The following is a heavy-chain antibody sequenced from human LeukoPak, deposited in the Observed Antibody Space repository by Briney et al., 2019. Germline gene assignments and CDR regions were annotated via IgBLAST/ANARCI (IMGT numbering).Heavy chain of an antibody. Sequence: GGSLRLSCVASGFTFSSYAMHWVRQAPGKGLEWVAGIAYDGSIKVYADSVKGRFSISRDNSKNTLYLQMNSLRGEDTAVYYCARDAPRGGGGYDYWGQGTLVTVSS. CDR2: IAYDGSIK. CDR1: GFTFSSYA. CDR3: ARDAPRGGGGYDY. D-gene: IGHD3-16*01. V-gene: IGHV3-30-3*01. J-gene: IGHJ4*02.